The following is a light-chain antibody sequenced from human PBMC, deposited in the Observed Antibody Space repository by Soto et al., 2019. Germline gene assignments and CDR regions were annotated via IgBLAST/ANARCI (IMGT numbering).Light chain of an antibody. CDR2: DAS. CDR3: QQFDDDPYS. CDR1: QDITNF. V-gene: IGKV1-33*01. Sequence: DIQMTQSPSSLSASVGDRVTITCQASQDITNFLNWYQQKPGKAPKLLIYDASSLQTGVPSRFSGSGSGTDFSFTISSVKPEDIATYYCQQFDDDPYSFGQGTKVAIK. J-gene: IGKJ2*03.